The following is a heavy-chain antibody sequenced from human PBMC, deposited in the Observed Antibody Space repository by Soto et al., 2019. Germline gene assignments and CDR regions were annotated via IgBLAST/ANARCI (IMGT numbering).Heavy chain of an antibody. CDR3: ARDDSFAFDI. V-gene: IGHV3-48*01. Sequence: PGGSLRLSCAASGFTFTSYSMNWVRQAPGKGLEWVSYIRGTTHYADSVKGRFTISRDNARGSLYLQMNSLRADDTAVYYCARDDSFAFDIWGQGTMVTVSS. D-gene: IGHD2-21*01. CDR1: GFTFTSYS. J-gene: IGHJ3*02. CDR2: IRGTT.